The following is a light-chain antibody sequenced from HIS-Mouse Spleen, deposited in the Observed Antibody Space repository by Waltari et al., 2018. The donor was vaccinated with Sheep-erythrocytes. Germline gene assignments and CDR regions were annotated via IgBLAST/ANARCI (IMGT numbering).Light chain of an antibody. V-gene: IGLV2-23*02. CDR3: CSYAGSSTPWV. CDR2: EVS. J-gene: IGLJ3*02. CDR1: SSDVGSYNL. Sequence: QSALTQPASVSGSPGQSITISCTGTSSDVGSYNLVSWYQQHPGKAPKLMIYEVSKRPSGVSNRVSGSKSGSTASLTISGLQAEDEADYYCCSYAGSSTPWVFGGGTKLTVL.